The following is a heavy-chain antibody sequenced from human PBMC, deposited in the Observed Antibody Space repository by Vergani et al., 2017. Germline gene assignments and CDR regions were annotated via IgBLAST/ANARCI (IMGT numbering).Heavy chain of an antibody. CDR1: GFTFDDYA. J-gene: IGHJ4*02. CDR2: ISWNSGSI. Sequence: EVQLVESGGGLVQPGRSLRLSCAASGFTFDDYAMHWVRQAPGQGLEWVSGISWNSGSIGYADSVKGRFTISRDNAKNSLYLQMNSLRAEDTALYYCAKAVVGVPDRTYFDYWGQGTLVTVSS. D-gene: IGHD3-22*01. V-gene: IGHV3-9*01. CDR3: AKAVVGVPDRTYFDY.